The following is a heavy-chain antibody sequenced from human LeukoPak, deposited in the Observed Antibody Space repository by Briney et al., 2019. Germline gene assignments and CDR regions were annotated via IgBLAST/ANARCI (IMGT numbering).Heavy chain of an antibody. J-gene: IGHJ3*02. Sequence: GASVKVSCKASGYTLTSYDINWVRQATGQGLEWMGWMNPNSGKTGYAQKFQGRITITRNTSISTAYMELSSLRSEDTAVYYCATASMARYTSRRAFDIWGQGTMVTVSS. CDR3: ATASMARYTSRRAFDI. CDR1: GYTLTSYD. D-gene: IGHD2-2*02. V-gene: IGHV1-8*01. CDR2: MNPNSGKT.